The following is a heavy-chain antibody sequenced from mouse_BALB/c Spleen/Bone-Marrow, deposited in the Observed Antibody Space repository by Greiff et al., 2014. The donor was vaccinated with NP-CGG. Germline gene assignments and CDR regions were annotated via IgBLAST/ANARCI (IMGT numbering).Heavy chain of an antibody. Sequence: DVQLVESGGGLVKPGGSLKLSCAASGFTFSSYAMSWVRQTPEKRLEWVATISSGGSYTYYPDSVKGRFTISRDNAKKTLYLQMSSLRSEDTAMYYCARQGYHRYDGRGFDYWGQSTTLTVSS. V-gene: IGHV5-9-3*01. J-gene: IGHJ2*01. CDR1: GFTFSSYA. CDR2: ISSGGSYT. D-gene: IGHD2-14*01. CDR3: ARQGYHRYDGRGFDY.